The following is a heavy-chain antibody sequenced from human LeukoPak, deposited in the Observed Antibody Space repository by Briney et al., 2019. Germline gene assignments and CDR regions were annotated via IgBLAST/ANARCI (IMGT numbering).Heavy chain of an antibody. CDR3: ARDGTPIYSSGWVYMDV. J-gene: IGHJ6*04. CDR2: ISASGTLT. V-gene: IGHV3-48*03. CDR1: GFSFSSYE. Sequence: GGSLRLSCAASGFSFSSYEMNWVRQAPGKGLEWISYISASGTLTHYADSVEGRFTISRDNAKNSLYLQMNSLRGDDTAVYYCARDGTPIYSSGWVYMDVWGKGTTVTISS. D-gene: IGHD6-25*01.